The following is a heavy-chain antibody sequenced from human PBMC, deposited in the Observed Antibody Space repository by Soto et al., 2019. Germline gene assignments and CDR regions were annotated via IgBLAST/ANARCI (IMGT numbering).Heavy chain of an antibody. J-gene: IGHJ4*02. D-gene: IGHD3-10*01. CDR1: GFIFSSYG. V-gene: IGHV3-30*18. CDR2: ISYDGSNK. CDR3: AKGATGYYGSGSYIPVEYFDY. Sequence: QVQLVESGGGVVQPGRSLRLSCAASGFIFSSYGMHWVRQAPGKGLEWVAVISYDGSNKYYADSVKGRFTISRDNSKNTLYLQMNSLRAEDTVVYYCAKGATGYYGSGSYIPVEYFDYWGQGTLVTVSS.